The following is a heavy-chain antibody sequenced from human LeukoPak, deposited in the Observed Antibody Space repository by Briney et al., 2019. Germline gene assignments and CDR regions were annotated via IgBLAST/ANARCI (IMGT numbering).Heavy chain of an antibody. CDR2: IWYDGRNK. D-gene: IGHD2-2*01. V-gene: IGHV3-33*01. CDR1: GFTFSRYG. CDR3: ARDNRIVPAAIPSYYYGMGV. J-gene: IGHJ6*02. Sequence: GGSLRLSCAATGFTFSRYGMHGVRQARCKGLDWVAVIWYDGRNKYYADSVKGRFTISRDNSKNTLYLQMNSLRAEDTAVYYCARDNRIVPAAIPSYYYGMGVWGQGTTVTVSS.